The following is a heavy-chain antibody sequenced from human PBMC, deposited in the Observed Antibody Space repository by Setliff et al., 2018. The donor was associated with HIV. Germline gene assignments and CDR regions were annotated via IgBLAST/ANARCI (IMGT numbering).Heavy chain of an antibody. CDR3: ARRALQDSTITSSNWFDS. J-gene: IGHJ5*01. Sequence: PSETLSLTCTVSGDSISRYSWNWIRQPPGKGLEWIGYVYSNGETYYNPSLKSRVTMSTDTSKNQFSLNLNSATAADTAVYFCARRALQDSTITSSNWFDSWGQGTLVTVSS. D-gene: IGHD2-2*01. CDR1: GDSISRYS. CDR2: VYSNGET. V-gene: IGHV4-4*09.